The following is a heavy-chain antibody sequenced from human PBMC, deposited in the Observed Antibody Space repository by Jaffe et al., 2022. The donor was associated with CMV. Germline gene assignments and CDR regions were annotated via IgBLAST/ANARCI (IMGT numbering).Heavy chain of an antibody. D-gene: IGHD2-8*01. CDR3: TRASPYCTNGVCFPMDV. CDR2: IRSKAYGGTT. Sequence: EVQLVESGGGLVKPGRSLRLSCTASGFTFGDYAMSWFRQAPGKGLEWVGFIRSKAYGGTTEYAASVKGRFTISRDDSKSIAYLQMNSLKTEDTAVYYCTRASPYCTNGVCFPMDVWGQGTTVTVSS. J-gene: IGHJ6*02. V-gene: IGHV3-49*05. CDR1: GFTFGDYA.